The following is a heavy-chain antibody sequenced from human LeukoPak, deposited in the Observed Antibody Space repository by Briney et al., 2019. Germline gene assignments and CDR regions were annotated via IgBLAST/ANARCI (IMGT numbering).Heavy chain of an antibody. CDR2: IYPGDSDT. D-gene: IGHD6-13*01. CDR1: GYSFTSYW. CDR3: ARRTTSSWYDFDY. J-gene: IGHJ4*02. Sequence: GESLKISCKGSGYSFTSYWIGWARQMPGKGLEWMGIIYPGDSDTRYSPSFQGQVTISADKSISTAYLQLSSLKASDTAMYYCARRTTSSWYDFDYWGQGTLVTVSS. V-gene: IGHV5-51*01.